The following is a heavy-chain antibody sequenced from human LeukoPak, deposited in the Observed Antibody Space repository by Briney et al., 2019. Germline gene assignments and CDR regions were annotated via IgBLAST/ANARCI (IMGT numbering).Heavy chain of an antibody. CDR1: GYTFTSYG. J-gene: IGHJ4*02. Sequence: ASVKVSCRASGYTFTSYGISWVRQAPGQGLEWMGWISGYNGNAISAQKFQGRATMTTDTSTSTAYMELRSLGPDDTAVYYCARGKYSSGWSLWGQGTLVTVSS. CDR3: ARGKYSSGWSL. CDR2: ISGYNGNA. V-gene: IGHV1-18*01. D-gene: IGHD6-19*01.